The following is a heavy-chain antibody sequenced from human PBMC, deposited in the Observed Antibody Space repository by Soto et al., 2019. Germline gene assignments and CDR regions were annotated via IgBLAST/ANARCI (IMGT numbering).Heavy chain of an antibody. CDR1: GYTFTSYA. V-gene: IGHV1-3*05. J-gene: IGHJ4*02. CDR2: INAGNGNT. Sequence: QVQLVQSGAEEKKPGASVKVSCKASGYTFTSYAMHWVRQAPGQRLEWMGWINAGNGNTKYSQKFQGRVTITRDTSASTAYMELSSLRSEDTAVYYCARGTVVTHFDYWGQGTLVSVSS. D-gene: IGHD2-15*01. CDR3: ARGTVVTHFDY.